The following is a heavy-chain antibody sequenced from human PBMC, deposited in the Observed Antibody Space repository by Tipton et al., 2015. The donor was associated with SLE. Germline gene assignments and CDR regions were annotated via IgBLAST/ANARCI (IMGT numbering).Heavy chain of an antibody. CDR2: IRGYNDNT. CDR3: ARECSGTGCLDY. J-gene: IGHJ4*02. V-gene: IGHV1-18*01. D-gene: IGHD3-10*02. CDR1: GYTFSNYG. Sequence: QLVQSGAEVRKPGASVKVSCKASGYTFSNYGITWVRQAPGQGLEWMGWIRGYNDNTNYAQKLQGRVTMTTDTSTSTTYMTLKSPRSDDTAIYYCARECSGTGCLDYWGQGTLVIVSS.